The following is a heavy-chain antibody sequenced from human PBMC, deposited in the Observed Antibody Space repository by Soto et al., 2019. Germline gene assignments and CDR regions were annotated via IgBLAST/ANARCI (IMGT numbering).Heavy chain of an antibody. Sequence: EVQLVESRGGLVQPGGSLRLSCTASGFAFSHYWMHWVRQAPGKGLMWVSRINGDGSATTYADSVKGRFTISRDNAKNTLYLQMNSLRAEDTAVYYCVRSDWFDPWGQGTLVTVSS. CDR1: GFAFSHYW. CDR3: VRSDWFDP. V-gene: IGHV3-74*01. CDR2: INGDGSAT. J-gene: IGHJ5*02.